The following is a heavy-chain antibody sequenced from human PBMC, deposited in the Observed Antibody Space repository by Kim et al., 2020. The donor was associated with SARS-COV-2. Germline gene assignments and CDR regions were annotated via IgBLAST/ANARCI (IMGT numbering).Heavy chain of an antibody. Sequence: GGSLRLSCAASGFTFSSYWMHWVRQAPGKGLVWVSRINSDGSSTSYADSVKGRFTISRDNAKNTLYLQMNSLRAEDTAVYYCARGPYSSSWKLGDAFDIWGQGTMVTVSS. J-gene: IGHJ3*02. CDR3: ARGPYSSSWKLGDAFDI. D-gene: IGHD6-13*01. CDR1: GFTFSSYW. CDR2: INSDGSST. V-gene: IGHV3-74*01.